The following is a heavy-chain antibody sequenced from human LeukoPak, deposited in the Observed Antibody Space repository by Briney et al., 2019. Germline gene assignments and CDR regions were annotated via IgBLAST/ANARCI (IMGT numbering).Heavy chain of an antibody. J-gene: IGHJ6*03. Sequence: GASVKVSCKASGGTFSNYAITWVRQAPGQGLEWMGGIIPIFGTANYAQKFRGRVTITADKSTRPAYMDLSSLRSEDTAVYYCAIGYDSSVKRPYYHMDVWGKGTTVTVSS. CDR2: IIPIFGTA. D-gene: IGHD3-22*01. CDR1: GGTFSNYA. V-gene: IGHV1-69*06. CDR3: AIGYDSSVKRPYYHMDV.